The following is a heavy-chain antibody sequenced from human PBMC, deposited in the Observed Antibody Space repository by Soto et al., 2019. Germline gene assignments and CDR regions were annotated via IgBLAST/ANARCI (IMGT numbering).Heavy chain of an antibody. Sequence: GEALKISCKGPGYSDTSYWISRVRQMPGKGLEWMGRIDPSDSYTNYSPSFQGHVTISADKSISTAYLQWSSLKASDTAMYYCARLEMVRGVISSPWGQGTLVTVSS. J-gene: IGHJ5*02. CDR3: ARLEMVRGVISSP. CDR1: GYSDTSYW. D-gene: IGHD3-10*01. CDR2: IDPSDSYT. V-gene: IGHV5-10-1*01.